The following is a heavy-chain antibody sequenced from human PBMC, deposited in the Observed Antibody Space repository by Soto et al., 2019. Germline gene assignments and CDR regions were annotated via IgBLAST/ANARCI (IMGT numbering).Heavy chain of an antibody. CDR3: ASDERFAMVRGYDN. V-gene: IGHV3-74*03. J-gene: IGHJ4*01. Sequence: GGSLRLSCADSGFTFSNYWMHWVRQAPGKGLVWVSGIKSDGSRTTYADSVKGRFTISRDNAKNTLYLQLNSLRAEATAVYFCASDERFAMVRGYDNWRYGTLVTVS. D-gene: IGHD3-10*01. CDR2: IKSDGSRT. CDR1: GFTFSNYW.